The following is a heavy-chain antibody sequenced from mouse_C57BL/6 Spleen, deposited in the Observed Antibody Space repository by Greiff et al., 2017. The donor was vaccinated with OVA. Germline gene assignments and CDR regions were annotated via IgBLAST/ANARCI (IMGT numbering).Heavy chain of an antibody. J-gene: IGHJ1*03. CDR2: IYPGDGDT. D-gene: IGHD1-1*01. Sequence: VQLQQSGAELVKPGASVKISCKASGYAFSSYWMNWVKQRPGKGLEWIGQIYPGDGDTNYNGKFKGKATLTADKSSSTAYMQLSSLTSEDSAVYFCAREYYGISYWYFDVWGTGTTVTVSS. CDR1: GYAFSSYW. CDR3: AREYYGISYWYFDV. V-gene: IGHV1-80*01.